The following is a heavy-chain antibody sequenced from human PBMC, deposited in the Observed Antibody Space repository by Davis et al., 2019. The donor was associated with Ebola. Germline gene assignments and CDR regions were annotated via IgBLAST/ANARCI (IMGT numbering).Heavy chain of an antibody. CDR3: AREEYDFWSGYDYYYYYMDV. V-gene: IGHV1-18*01. D-gene: IGHD3-3*01. Sequence: ASVKVSCKASGYSFSHYSFSWVRQAPGQGLEWMGWVSGNNGKTDYAQKFQGRVTMTTDTSTSTAYMELRSLRSDDTAMYYCAREEYDFWSGYDYYYYYMDVWGKGTTVTVSS. CDR1: GYSFSHYS. CDR2: VSGNNGKT. J-gene: IGHJ6*03.